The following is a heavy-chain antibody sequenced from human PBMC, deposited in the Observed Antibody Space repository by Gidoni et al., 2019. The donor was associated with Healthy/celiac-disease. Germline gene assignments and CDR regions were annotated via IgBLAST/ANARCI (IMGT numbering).Heavy chain of an antibody. J-gene: IGHJ6*02. CDR2: TYYSRST. V-gene: IGHV4-61*01. CDR1: GGSVSSGSYY. Sequence: QVQLQESGPGLVKPSETPSLTCTVSGGSVSSGSYYWSWIRQPPGNGLEWIGYTYYSRSTNYSPSLKSRVTISVDTSKNQFSLKLSSVTAADTAVYYCARGSSSSGGYYYGMDVWGQGTTVTVSS. CDR3: ARGSSSSGGYYYGMDV. D-gene: IGHD6-6*01.